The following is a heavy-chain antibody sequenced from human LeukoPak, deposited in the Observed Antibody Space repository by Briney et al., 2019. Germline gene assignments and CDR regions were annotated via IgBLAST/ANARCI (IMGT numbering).Heavy chain of an antibody. CDR1: GFTFDDYA. J-gene: IGHJ4*02. Sequence: PGGSLRLSCAASGFTFDDYAMHWVRQAPGKGLEWVSGISWNSGSIGYADSVKGRFTISRDNAKNSLYLQMNSLRAEDTAVYYCAREGSYPNFDYWGQGTLVTVSS. D-gene: IGHD1-26*01. V-gene: IGHV3-9*01. CDR2: ISWNSGSI. CDR3: AREGSYPNFDY.